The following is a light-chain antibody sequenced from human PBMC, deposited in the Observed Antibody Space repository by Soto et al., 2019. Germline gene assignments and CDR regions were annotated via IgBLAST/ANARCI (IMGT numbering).Light chain of an antibody. CDR1: QSVSSNY. CDR2: GAS. Sequence: EIVLTQSPGTLSLSPGERATLSCRASQSVSSNYLNWYQQKPGQAPRLLIYGASSRATGIPDRFSGGGSGTDFTLTISILEPEDFAVYYCQHSGGSPSWTFGQGTNVEIK. V-gene: IGKV3-20*01. CDR3: QHSGGSPSWT. J-gene: IGKJ1*01.